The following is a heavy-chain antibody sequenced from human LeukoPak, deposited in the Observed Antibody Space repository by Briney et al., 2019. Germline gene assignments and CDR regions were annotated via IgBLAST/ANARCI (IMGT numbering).Heavy chain of an antibody. CDR2: IYPGDYDT. J-gene: IGHJ4*02. D-gene: IGHD6-25*01. CDR1: GYSFTSYW. V-gene: IGHV5-51*01. Sequence: GESLKISCTGSGYSFTSYWIGWVRQIPGKGLEWIGRIYPGDYDTRHSPSFQVQVTISADKSISTAYLQWSSPKASDAAMYYCARPGGLQRGMGFDYWGQGTLVTVSS. CDR3: ARPGGLQRGMGFDY.